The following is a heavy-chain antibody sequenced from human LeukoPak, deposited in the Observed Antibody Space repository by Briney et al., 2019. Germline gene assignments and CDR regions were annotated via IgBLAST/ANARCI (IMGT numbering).Heavy chain of an antibody. D-gene: IGHD5-24*01. V-gene: IGHV3-30*04. Sequence: PGGSLRLSCAASGFTFSSYGMHWVRQAPGKGLEWVTVVSYDGSNEYYADSVKGRFTISRDNAKNSLYLQMNSLRAEDTAIYYCTRVGYIDEGIDYWGQGTLVTASS. CDR1: GFTFSSYG. CDR2: VSYDGSNE. CDR3: TRVGYIDEGIDY. J-gene: IGHJ4*02.